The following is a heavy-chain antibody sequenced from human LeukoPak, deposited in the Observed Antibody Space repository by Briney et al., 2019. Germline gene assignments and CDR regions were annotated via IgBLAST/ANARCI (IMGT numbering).Heavy chain of an antibody. Sequence: ASVKVSCKASGYTFTGYHMHWVRQAPGQGLEWMGWINPNSGGTNYARKFQGRVTMTRDTSISTAYMELSRLRSDDTAVYYCAREGSCGGDCYNPTLWGQGTLVTVSS. CDR2: INPNSGGT. V-gene: IGHV1-2*02. D-gene: IGHD2-21*02. CDR3: AREGSCGGDCYNPTL. CDR1: GYTFTGYH. J-gene: IGHJ4*02.